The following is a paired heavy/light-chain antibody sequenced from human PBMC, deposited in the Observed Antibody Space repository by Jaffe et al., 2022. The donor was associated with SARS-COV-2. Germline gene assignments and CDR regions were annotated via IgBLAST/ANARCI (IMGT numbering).Heavy chain of an antibody. CDR1: GFTVSSNY. J-gene: IGHJ6*02. D-gene: IGHD2-2*01. CDR3: ARSVGGNQPTSYYYGMDV. Sequence: EVQLVESGGGLVQPGGSLRLSCAASGFTVSSNYMSWVRQAPGKGLEWVSVIYSGGSTYYADSVKGRFTISRHNSKNTLYLQMNSLRAEDTAVYYCARSVGGNQPTSYYYGMDVWGQGTTVTVSS. CDR2: IYSGGST. V-gene: IGHV3-53*04.
Light chain of an antibody. Sequence: SYELTQPPSVSVSPGQTARITCSGDALPKQYAYWYQQKPGQAPVLVIYKDSERPSGIPERFSGSSSGTTVTLTISGVQAEDEADYYCQSADSSGTLWVFGGGTKLTVL. CDR3: QSADSSGTLWV. J-gene: IGLJ3*02. CDR1: ALPKQY. V-gene: IGLV3-25*03. CDR2: KDS.